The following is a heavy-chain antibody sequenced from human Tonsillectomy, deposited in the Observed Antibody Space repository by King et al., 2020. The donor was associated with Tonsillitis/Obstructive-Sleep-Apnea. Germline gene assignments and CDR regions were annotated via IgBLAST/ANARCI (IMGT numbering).Heavy chain of an antibody. Sequence: VQLVQSGAEVKKPGASVKVSCKASGHTFTSYDITWVRQAPGQGLEWMGWSRPNNGDTNYAQKLQGRVTLTSDTSTSTAYMELRSLRSDDTAVYYCASDYYDSSGYYHGYFQHWGQGTLVTVSS. J-gene: IGHJ1*01. D-gene: IGHD3-22*01. V-gene: IGHV1-18*01. CDR1: GHTFTSYD. CDR2: SRPNNGDT. CDR3: ASDYYDSSGYYHGYFQH.